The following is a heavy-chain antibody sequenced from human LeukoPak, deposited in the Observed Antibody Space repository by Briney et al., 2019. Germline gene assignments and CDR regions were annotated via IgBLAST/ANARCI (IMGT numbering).Heavy chain of an antibody. V-gene: IGHV4-30-2*05. D-gene: IGHD3-22*01. J-gene: IGHJ4*02. CDR2: IYHSGST. CDR1: GGSISSGGYS. Sequence: SETLSLTCAVSGGSISSGGYSWSWIRQPPGKGLEWIGYIYHSGSTYYNPSLKSRVTISVDTSKNQFSLKLSSVTAADTAVYYCARDSGYDSFDYWGQGTLVTVSS. CDR3: ARDSGYDSFDY.